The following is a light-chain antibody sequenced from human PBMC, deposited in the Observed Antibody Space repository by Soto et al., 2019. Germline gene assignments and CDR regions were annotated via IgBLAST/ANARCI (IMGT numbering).Light chain of an antibody. Sequence: QSVLTQAPSASGSPGQSVTISCTGTSSDVGLYNYVSWYQQHPAKAPILIIYEVTKRPSGVPDRFSGSKSGNTASLTVSGLQAEDEADYYCSSYAGNNNLVFGGGTKLTVL. CDR1: SSDVGLYNY. V-gene: IGLV2-8*01. CDR2: EVT. J-gene: IGLJ2*01. CDR3: SSYAGNNNLV.